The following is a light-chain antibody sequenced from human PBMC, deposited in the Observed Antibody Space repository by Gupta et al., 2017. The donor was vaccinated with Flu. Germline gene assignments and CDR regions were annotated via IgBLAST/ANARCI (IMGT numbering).Light chain of an antibody. Sequence: PSFVSASPGARVTITCRASQDIGNWLAWYQQKPGKAPKLLIYAASNLQSEVPSRFSGSGSGTDFTLTISSLQPEDFATYYCQQANSFPPTFGQGTKVEIK. CDR1: QDIGNW. J-gene: IGKJ1*01. CDR3: QQANSFPPT. CDR2: AAS. V-gene: IGKV1-12*01.